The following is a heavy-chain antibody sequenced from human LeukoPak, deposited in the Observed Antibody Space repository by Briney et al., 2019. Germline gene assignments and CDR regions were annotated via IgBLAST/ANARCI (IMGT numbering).Heavy chain of an antibody. CDR3: ARVEVPAATIYYYYMDV. D-gene: IGHD2-2*01. Sequence: PSETLSLTCTVSGGSISSYYWSWIRQPPGKGLKWIGYIYYSGSTNYNPSLKSRVTISVDTSKNQFSLKLSSVTAADTAVYYCARVEVPAATIYYYYMDVWGKGTTVTVSS. V-gene: IGHV4-59*01. CDR2: IYYSGST. CDR1: GGSISSYY. J-gene: IGHJ6*03.